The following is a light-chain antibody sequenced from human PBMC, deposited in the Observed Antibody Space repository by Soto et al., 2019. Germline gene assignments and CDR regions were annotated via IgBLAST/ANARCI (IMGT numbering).Light chain of an antibody. J-gene: IGKJ1*01. Sequence: VLTQSAGSLSLFPGERATLPCRASQAFXNNYLAGYAQKPGQAPRLLXADASSMATGSPDRLSGGGSVTDFTLTISSLHPEHFATYYCQQYKSDSWTFGQGTKVDIK. CDR2: DAS. CDR1: QAFXNNY. V-gene: IGKV3-20*01. CDR3: QQYKSDSWT.